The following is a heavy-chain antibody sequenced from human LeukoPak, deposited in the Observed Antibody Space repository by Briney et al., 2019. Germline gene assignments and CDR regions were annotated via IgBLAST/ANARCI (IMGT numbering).Heavy chain of an antibody. V-gene: IGHV3-30*16. Sequence: PGRSLRLSCAASGFIFSGYTMHSVRQAPGKGLEWVAVISYDGSKTYYADSVKGRFAISRDNSKNTLYLQMNSLRAEDTAMYYCTRDHDYGGNDYWGQGTLVTVSS. D-gene: IGHD4-23*01. CDR1: GFIFSGYT. CDR3: TRDHDYGGNDY. J-gene: IGHJ4*02. CDR2: ISYDGSKT.